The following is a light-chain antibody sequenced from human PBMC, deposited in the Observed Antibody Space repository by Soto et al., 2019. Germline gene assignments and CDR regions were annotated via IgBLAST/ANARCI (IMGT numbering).Light chain of an antibody. J-gene: IGKJ1*01. Sequence: DVQMTQSPSTLSASVGDRVTITCRASQSIQHWLAWYQQKPGKAPKVLIHQTSILLSGGPSRFSGSGSETEFSLTISGLQPDDSATYFCQQYHIYQTFGQGTKVEI. CDR2: QTS. CDR3: QQYHIYQT. V-gene: IGKV1-5*03. CDR1: QSIQHW.